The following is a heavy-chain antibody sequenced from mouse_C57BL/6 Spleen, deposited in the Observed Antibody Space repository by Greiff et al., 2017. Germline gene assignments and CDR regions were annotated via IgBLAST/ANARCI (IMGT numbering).Heavy chain of an antibody. CDR1: GYAFSSSW. V-gene: IGHV1-82*01. CDR3: ERSACYYGSSYEWYFDV. D-gene: IGHD1-1*01. Sequence: QVQLQQSGPELVKPGASVKISCKASGYAFSSSWMNWVKQRPGKGLEWIGRIYPGDGDTNYNGKFKGKATLTADKSSSTAYMQLSSLTSEDSAVYFCERSACYYGSSYEWYFDVWGTGTTVTVSS. J-gene: IGHJ1*03. CDR2: IYPGDGDT.